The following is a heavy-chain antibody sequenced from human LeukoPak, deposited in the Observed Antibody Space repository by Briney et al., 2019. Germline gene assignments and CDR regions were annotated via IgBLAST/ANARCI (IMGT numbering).Heavy chain of an antibody. CDR3: ARYSYDYVWGSYRHIDY. V-gene: IGHV4-59*01. Sequence: PSETLSLTCTVSGVSINTYYWSWIRQPPGKGLEWIGYIYYSGSTNYNPSLKSRVTVSVDTSKNQFSLKLSSVTAADTAVYYCARYSYDYVWGSYRHIDYWGQGTLVTVSS. CDR2: IYYSGST. CDR1: GVSINTYY. J-gene: IGHJ4*02. D-gene: IGHD3-16*02.